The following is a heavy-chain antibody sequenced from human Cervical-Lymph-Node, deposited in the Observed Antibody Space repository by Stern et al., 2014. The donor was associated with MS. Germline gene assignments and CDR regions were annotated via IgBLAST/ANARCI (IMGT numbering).Heavy chain of an antibody. D-gene: IGHD2-21*02. Sequence: QLQLQESGPGLVKPSETLSLTCTVSGGSISSSRYYWGWIRQPAGKGLEWIGAIHYSGRTYYNPSLTSRVTISVDTSHAHFSLHLSSVTAADTAVYYCAGNQYCGGDCPLDYWGQGTLVTVSS. V-gene: IGHV4-39*02. CDR1: GGSISSSRYY. CDR3: AGNQYCGGDCPLDY. J-gene: IGHJ4*02. CDR2: IHYSGRT.